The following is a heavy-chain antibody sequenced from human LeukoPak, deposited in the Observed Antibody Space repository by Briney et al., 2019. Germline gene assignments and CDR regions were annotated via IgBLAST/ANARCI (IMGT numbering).Heavy chain of an antibody. CDR2: IYTSGST. D-gene: IGHD5-12*01. Sequence: SETLSPTCTVSGGSISSGSYYWSWIRQPAGKGLEWIGRIYTSGSTNYNPSLKSRVTMSVDTSKNQFSLKLSSVTAADTAVYYCARGSYTGYDSHGFDIWGQGTIVTVSS. J-gene: IGHJ3*02. CDR1: GGSISSGSYY. CDR3: ARGSYTGYDSHGFDI. V-gene: IGHV4-61*02.